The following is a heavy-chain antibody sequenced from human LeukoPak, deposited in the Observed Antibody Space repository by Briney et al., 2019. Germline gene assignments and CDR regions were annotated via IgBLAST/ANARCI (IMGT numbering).Heavy chain of an antibody. CDR1: GFTFSNYA. D-gene: IGHD5-12*01. V-gene: IGHV3-23*01. J-gene: IGHJ4*02. CDR3: AKGSYDYIEIGYFDY. CDR2: VIGSSGST. Sequence: GGSLRLSCAASGFTFSNYAMNWVRQAPGKGLEWVSVVIGSSGSTDYADSVKGRFTISRDISKTTLYLQMNRLRAEDTAIYFCAKGSYDYIEIGYFDYWGQGTPVTVAS.